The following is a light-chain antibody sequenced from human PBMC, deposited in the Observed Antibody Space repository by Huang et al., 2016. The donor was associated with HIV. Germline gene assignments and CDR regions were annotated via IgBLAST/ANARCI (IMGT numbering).Light chain of an antibody. J-gene: IGKJ4*01. CDR3: QHFDNLALT. Sequence: DIQMTQSPSSLSASVVDRVTITCQASQDISNYLNWYQKKPGKAPKLLIYDASNLETGVPSRFSGSGSGTDFTFTISSLQPEDIATYYCQHFDNLALTFGGGTKVQIK. V-gene: IGKV1-33*01. CDR1: QDISNY. CDR2: DAS.